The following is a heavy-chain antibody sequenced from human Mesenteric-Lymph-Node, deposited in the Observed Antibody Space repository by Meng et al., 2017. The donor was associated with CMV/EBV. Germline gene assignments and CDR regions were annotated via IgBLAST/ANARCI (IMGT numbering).Heavy chain of an antibody. Sequence: ASVKVSCKASGYTFTGYYMHWVRQAPGQGLEWMGCIDPNSGGTNHAQKFQGGVTMTRDTSISTAYMELNRLRSDDTAVYYCARGPSHGAFDYWGQGTLVTVSS. CDR3: ARGPSHGAFDY. D-gene: IGHD1-26*01. CDR2: IDPNSGGT. V-gene: IGHV1-2*02. J-gene: IGHJ4*02. CDR1: GYTFTGYY.